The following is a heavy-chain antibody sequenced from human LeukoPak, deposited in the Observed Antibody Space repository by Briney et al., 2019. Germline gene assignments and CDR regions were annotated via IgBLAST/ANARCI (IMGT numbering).Heavy chain of an antibody. D-gene: IGHD6-13*01. V-gene: IGHV1-18*01. CDR3: ARALLLAAAGGFDY. J-gene: IGHJ4*02. CDR1: GYTFTSYG. Sequence: ASVKVSCKASGYTFTSYGISWVRQAPGQGLEWMGWISAYNGNTNCAQKLQGRVTMTTDTSTSTAYMELRSLRSDDTAVYYCARALLLAAAGGFDYWGQGTLVTASS. CDR2: ISAYNGNT.